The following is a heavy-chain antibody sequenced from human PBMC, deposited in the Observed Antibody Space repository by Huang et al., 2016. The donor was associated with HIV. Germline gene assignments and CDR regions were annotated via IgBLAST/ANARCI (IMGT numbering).Heavy chain of an antibody. J-gene: IGHJ6*02. Sequence: QVQLQESGPGLVKPSETLSLTCTVSGGSISTYYWSWIRQSAGKGLEWIGRFYTSGNTNYQPSLRSRVTMSVDTSKNQFSLRLTSVTAADTAVYYCARENEFCGSTNCHHYYYGLDVWGQGTTVTVSS. CDR1: GGSISTYY. CDR3: ARENEFCGSTNCHHYYYGLDV. CDR2: FYTSGNT. D-gene: IGHD2-2*01. V-gene: IGHV4-4*07.